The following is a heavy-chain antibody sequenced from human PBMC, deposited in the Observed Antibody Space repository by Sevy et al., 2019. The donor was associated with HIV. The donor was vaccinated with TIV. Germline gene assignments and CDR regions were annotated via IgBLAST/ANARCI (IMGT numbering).Heavy chain of an antibody. V-gene: IGHV5-51*01. D-gene: IGHD4-17*01. Sequence: GESLKISCKGSGYRFTSYWIGWVRQMPGKGLEGMGMIYPGDSDTRYSPSFQGQVTISADKSINTAYLQWSSLKASDTAMYYCARGMTTATTGWFGPWGQGTLVTVSS. J-gene: IGHJ5*02. CDR2: IYPGDSDT. CDR1: GYRFTSYW. CDR3: ARGMTTATTGWFGP.